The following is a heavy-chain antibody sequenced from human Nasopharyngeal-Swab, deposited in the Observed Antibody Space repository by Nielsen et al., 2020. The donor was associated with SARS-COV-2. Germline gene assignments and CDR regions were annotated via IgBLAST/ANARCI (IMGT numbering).Heavy chain of an antibody. CDR1: GYTFTTYA. V-gene: IGHV1-3*01. CDR2: INAGNGNT. D-gene: IGHD2-21*02. J-gene: IGHJ4*02. Sequence: ASVKVSCKASGYTFTTYAMHWVRQAPGQRLEWMGWINAGNGNTKYSQKFQGRVTISRDTSASTAYMELSSLRSEDTAGYYCASSSLPYLLCGRDCYSDYWGQGTLVTVSS. CDR3: ASSSLPYLLCGRDCYSDY.